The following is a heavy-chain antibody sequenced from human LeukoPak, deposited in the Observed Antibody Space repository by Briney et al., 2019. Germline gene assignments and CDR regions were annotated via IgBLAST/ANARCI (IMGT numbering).Heavy chain of an antibody. CDR3: ARADSGGHRLPDDY. V-gene: IGHV1-69*04. J-gene: IGHJ4*02. CDR2: IIPILGIA. D-gene: IGHD2-15*01. Sequence: SVKVSCKASGGTFSSYAISWVRQAPGQGLEWMGRIIPILGIANYAQKFQGRVTITADKSTSTAYMELSSLRSEDTAVYYCARADSGGHRLPDDYWGQGTLVTVSS. CDR1: GGTFSSYA.